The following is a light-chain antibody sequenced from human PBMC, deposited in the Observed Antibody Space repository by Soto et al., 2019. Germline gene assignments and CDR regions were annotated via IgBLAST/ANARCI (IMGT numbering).Light chain of an antibody. CDR3: QQRSNS. Sequence: EIVLTQSPATLSLSPGERATLSCRASQSVGSNLAWYQQNPGQAPRLLIYDASNRATGIPARFNGSGSGTDFTLTISSLEPEDFAVYYCQQRSNSFGGGTKVEI. CDR1: QSVGSN. J-gene: IGKJ4*01. CDR2: DAS. V-gene: IGKV3-11*01.